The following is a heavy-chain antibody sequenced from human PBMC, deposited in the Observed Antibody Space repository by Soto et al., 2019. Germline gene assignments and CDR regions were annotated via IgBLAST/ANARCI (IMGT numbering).Heavy chain of an antibody. V-gene: IGHV4-34*01. J-gene: IGHJ5*02. Sequence: SETLSLTCAVYGGSFGGYYWSWIRQPPGKGLEWIGEINHSGSTNYNPSLKSRVTISVDTSKNQFSLKLSSVTAADTAVYYCARAIVGATKRNWFDPWGQGTLVTVSS. CDR1: GGSFGGYY. D-gene: IGHD1-26*01. CDR3: ARAIVGATKRNWFDP. CDR2: INHSGST.